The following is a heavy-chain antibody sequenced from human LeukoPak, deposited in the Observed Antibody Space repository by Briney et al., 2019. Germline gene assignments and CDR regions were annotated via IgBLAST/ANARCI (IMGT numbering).Heavy chain of an antibody. CDR3: AKDLLWFGELSGNWFDP. CDR2: IWYDGSNK. J-gene: IGHJ5*02. D-gene: IGHD3-10*01. V-gene: IGHV3-33*06. CDR1: GFTFSSYG. Sequence: GGSLRLSCAAPGFTFSSYGMHWVRQAPGKGLEWVAVIWYDGSNKYYADSVKGRFTISRDNSKNTLYLQMNSLRAEDTAVYYCAKDLLWFGELSGNWFDPWGQGTLVTVSS.